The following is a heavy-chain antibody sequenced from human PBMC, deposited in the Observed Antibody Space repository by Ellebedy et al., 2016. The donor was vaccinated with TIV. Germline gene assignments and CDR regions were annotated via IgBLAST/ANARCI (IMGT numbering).Heavy chain of an antibody. CDR3: ARGGRDDFWRGQYRGPYYFDY. J-gene: IGHJ4*02. CDR1: GYSFTTYG. CDR2: IIPIFGTP. D-gene: IGHD3-3*01. Sequence: SVKVSXKASGYSFTTYGVTWVRQAPGQGLEWMGGIIPIFGTPNYAQKFQDRVTLTADESTSTAYMELSSLRSEDTAVYYCARGGRDDFWRGQYRGPYYFDYWGQGTLVTVSS. V-gene: IGHV1-69*13.